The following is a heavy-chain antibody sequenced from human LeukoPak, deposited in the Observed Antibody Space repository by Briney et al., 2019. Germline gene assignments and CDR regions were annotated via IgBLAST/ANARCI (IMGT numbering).Heavy chain of an antibody. J-gene: IGHJ4*02. V-gene: IGHV3-21*01. CDR3: ARDLRSGPPTRWVVFWY. D-gene: IGHD5-24*01. CDR2: ISSSSSYI. Sequence: GGSLRLSCAASGFTFSSYSMNWVRQAPGKGLEWVSSISSSSSYIYYADSVKGRFTISRDNAKNSLYLQMNSLRAEDTAVYYCARDLRSGPPTRWVVFWYWGQGTLVTVSS. CDR1: GFTFSSYS.